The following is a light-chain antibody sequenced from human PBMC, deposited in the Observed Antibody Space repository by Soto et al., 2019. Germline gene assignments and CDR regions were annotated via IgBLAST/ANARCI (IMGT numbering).Light chain of an antibody. CDR2: SDN. Sequence: QPVLTQPPSASGTPGQRVTISCSGVSSNIGSNTVNWYQQLPGTAPKLLIFSDNQRPSGVPDRFSASKSGTSASLAISGLQSEDEADYYCATWDDSLNGAVFGGGTQLTVL. CDR3: ATWDDSLNGAV. V-gene: IGLV1-44*01. CDR1: SSNIGSNT. J-gene: IGLJ7*01.